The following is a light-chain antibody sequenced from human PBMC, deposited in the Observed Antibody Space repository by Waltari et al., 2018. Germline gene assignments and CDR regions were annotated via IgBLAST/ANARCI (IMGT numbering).Light chain of an antibody. CDR2: RNN. CDR3: AAWDDSLSGRV. Sequence: QSVLTQPPSASGTPGQRVTISCSGSRSNIGSNYVYWYQQLPGTAPKLRIYRNNQRPSGVPDRFSGSKSGTSASLASSGLRSEDEADYYCAAWDDSLSGRVFGGGTKVTVL. CDR1: RSNIGSNY. V-gene: IGLV1-47*01. J-gene: IGLJ3*02.